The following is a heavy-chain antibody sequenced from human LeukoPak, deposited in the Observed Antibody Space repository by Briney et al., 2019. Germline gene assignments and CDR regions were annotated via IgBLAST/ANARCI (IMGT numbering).Heavy chain of an antibody. V-gene: IGHV5-51*01. J-gene: IGHJ6*02. CDR2: IYPGDSDT. D-gene: IGHD6-19*01. CDR3: ARSGGSGWYYYYYGMDV. Sequence: KAGESLKISCKCSGYSFPSYWIGWVRQMPGKGLEWMGIIYPGDSDTRYSPSFQGQVTISADKSISTAYLQWSSLKAADTAMYYCARSGGSGWYYYYYGMDVWGQGTTVTVSS. CDR1: GYSFPSYW.